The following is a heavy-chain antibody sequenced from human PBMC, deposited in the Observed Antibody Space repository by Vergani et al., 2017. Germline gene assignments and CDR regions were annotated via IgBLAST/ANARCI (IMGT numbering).Heavy chain of an antibody. CDR3: ARDLRLLYNRFDP. D-gene: IGHD1-14*01. CDR1: GFTFNQYG. J-gene: IGHJ5*02. CDR2: TWYDGNNK. V-gene: IGHV3-33*01. Sequence: QVQLVESGGGVVQPGRSLRLSCAASGFTFNQYGMHWFRQAPGKGLEWLAVTWYDGNNKQYADSVKGRFTISRDNSKSTMYLQMNSLRDEDTGVYYCARDLRLLYNRFDPWGQGTLVTVS.